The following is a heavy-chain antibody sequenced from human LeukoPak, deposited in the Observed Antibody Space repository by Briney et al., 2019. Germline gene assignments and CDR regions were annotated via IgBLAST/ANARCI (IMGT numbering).Heavy chain of an antibody. J-gene: IGHJ4*02. CDR2: IYSGGST. Sequence: GGSLRLSCAASGFTVSSNYMSWVRQAPGKGLEWVSVIYSGGSTYYADSVKGRFTISRDNSKNTLYLQMNSLRAEDTAVYYCATPIRRGSKDYWGQGTLVTVSS. V-gene: IGHV3-66*01. CDR3: ATPIRRGSKDY. CDR1: GFTVSSNY. D-gene: IGHD3-10*01.